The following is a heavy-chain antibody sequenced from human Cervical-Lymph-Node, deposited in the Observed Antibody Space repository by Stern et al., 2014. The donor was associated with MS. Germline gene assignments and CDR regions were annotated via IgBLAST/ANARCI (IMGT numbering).Heavy chain of an antibody. V-gene: IGHV3-23*04. CDR2: MGGGGSKT. Sequence: EMQLVESGGNLVQPGGSLRLSCATSGFTFRFYGMAWGRQAPGKGLEWVSGMGGGGSKTYYAASVKGRFAISRDDSRNTLFLVMDSLRAEDTAIYYCAKGRRVGAAGYFDYWGQGVLVTVSS. CDR3: AKGRRVGAAGYFDY. D-gene: IGHD1-26*01. J-gene: IGHJ4*02. CDR1: GFTFRFYG.